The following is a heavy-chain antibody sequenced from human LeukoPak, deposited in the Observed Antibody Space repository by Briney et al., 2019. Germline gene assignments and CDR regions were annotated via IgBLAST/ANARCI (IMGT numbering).Heavy chain of an antibody. V-gene: IGHV3-23*01. J-gene: IGHJ4*02. CDR3: ANLLMVRGVRFDY. Sequence: PGRSLRLSCTASGFTFGDYAMSWFRQAPGKGLEWVSAISGSGGSTYYADSVKGRFTISRDNSKNTLYLQMNSLRAEDTAVYYCANLLMVRGVRFDYWGQGTLVTVSS. CDR2: ISGSGGST. D-gene: IGHD3-10*01. CDR1: GFTFGDYA.